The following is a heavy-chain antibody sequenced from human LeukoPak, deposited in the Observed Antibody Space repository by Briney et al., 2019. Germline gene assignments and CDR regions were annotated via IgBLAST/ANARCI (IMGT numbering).Heavy chain of an antibody. V-gene: IGHV3-23*01. Sequence: GGSLRLSCAASGFTFSSYAMSWVRQAPGKGLEWVSAISGSGGSTYYADSVKGRLTISRDNSKNTLYLQMNSLRAEDTAVYYCAKGGSSSWDYFDHWGQGTLVTVSS. CDR2: ISGSGGST. D-gene: IGHD6-13*01. J-gene: IGHJ4*02. CDR1: GFTFSSYA. CDR3: AKGGSSSWDYFDH.